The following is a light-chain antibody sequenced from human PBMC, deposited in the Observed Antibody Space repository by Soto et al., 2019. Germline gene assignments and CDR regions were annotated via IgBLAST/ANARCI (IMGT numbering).Light chain of an antibody. CDR3: QQYNHYST. CDR1: QSISRW. Sequence: DIQMTQSPSTLSASVGDRVTITCRASQSISRWVAWYQQKPGKAPKLLIYDASSLESGVPSRFSGSGSGTEFTLTISILQPDDFATYYCQQYNHYSTFGQGTMLEIK. V-gene: IGKV1-5*01. J-gene: IGKJ2*01. CDR2: DAS.